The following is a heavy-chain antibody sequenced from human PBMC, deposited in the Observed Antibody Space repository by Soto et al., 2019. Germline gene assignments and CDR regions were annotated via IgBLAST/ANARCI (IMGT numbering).Heavy chain of an antibody. CDR2: ISGSGVST. V-gene: IGHV3-23*01. CDR3: AKDYGSGKYVTVYYYDYGMDV. Sequence: GGSLRLSCAASGFTFSSYAMSWVRQAPGKGLEWVSAISGSGVSTYYADSVKGRFTNSRGNSKNKLYLQMNSLRAEGTAVYYCAKDYGSGKYVTVYYYDYGMDVWGQGTTVTVSS. D-gene: IGHD3-10*01. CDR1: GFTFSSYA. J-gene: IGHJ6*02.